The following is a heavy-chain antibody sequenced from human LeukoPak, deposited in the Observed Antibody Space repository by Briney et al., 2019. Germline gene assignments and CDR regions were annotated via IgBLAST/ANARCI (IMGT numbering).Heavy chain of an antibody. J-gene: IGHJ4*02. Sequence: SETLSLTCAVYGGSFSGYYWSWIRQPPGKGLEWIGEINHSGSNNYNPSLKSRVTISVDTSKDQFSLKLSSVTAADTAVYYCASSSSGSADYWGQGNLVTVSS. CDR3: ASSSSGSADY. V-gene: IGHV4-34*01. CDR2: INHSGSN. D-gene: IGHD1-26*01. CDR1: GGSFSGYY.